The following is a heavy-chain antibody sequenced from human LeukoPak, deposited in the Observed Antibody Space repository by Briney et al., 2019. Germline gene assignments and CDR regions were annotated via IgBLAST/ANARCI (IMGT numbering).Heavy chain of an antibody. V-gene: IGHV4-4*09. CDR2: IYISGST. J-gene: IGHJ4*02. CDR3: ARHDPAQGYYFDY. CDR1: GGSISSYY. Sequence: RASETLSLTCTVSGGSISSYYWSWIRQPPGKGLEWIGYIYISGSTNYNPSLKSRVTISVDTSKNQFSLKLSSVTAADTAVYYCARHDPAQGYYFDYWGQGTLVTVSS.